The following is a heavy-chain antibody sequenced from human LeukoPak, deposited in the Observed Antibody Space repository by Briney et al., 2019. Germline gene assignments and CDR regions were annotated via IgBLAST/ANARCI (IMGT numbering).Heavy chain of an antibody. CDR1: GGTLSSYA. Sequence: ASVKVSCKASGGTLSSYAMSWVRQAPGQGLEWMGGIIPIFGTANHAQKFQGRVTITTDGSTSTAYMERSSLRSEDTAVYYCARSSFDWGFYYYYMDVWGKGTTVTVSS. V-gene: IGHV1-69*05. D-gene: IGHD3-16*01. J-gene: IGHJ6*03. CDR3: ARSSFDWGFYYYYMDV. CDR2: IIPIFGTA.